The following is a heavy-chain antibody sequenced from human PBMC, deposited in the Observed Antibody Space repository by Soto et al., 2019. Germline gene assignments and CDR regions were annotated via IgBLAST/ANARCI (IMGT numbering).Heavy chain of an antibody. D-gene: IGHD2-15*01. J-gene: IGHJ3*02. CDR3: ARGGEIGYCSGGSCPHDAFDI. V-gene: IGHV3-30-3*01. CDR2: ISYDGSNK. CDR1: GFTFSSYA. Sequence: QVQLVESGGGVVQPGRSLRLSCAASGFTFSSYAMHWVRQAPGKGLEWVAVISYDGSNKYYADSVKGRFTISRDNSKNMLYLQMNSLRAEDTAVYYCARGGEIGYCSGGSCPHDAFDIWGQGTMVTVSS.